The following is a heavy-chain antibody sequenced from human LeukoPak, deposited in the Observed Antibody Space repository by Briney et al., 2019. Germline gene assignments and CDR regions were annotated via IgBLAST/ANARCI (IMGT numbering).Heavy chain of an antibody. CDR2: ISDTGRRT. CDR3: ARHDSFIPY. J-gene: IGHJ4*02. D-gene: IGHD5-18*01. V-gene: IGHV3-23*01. Sequence: GGSLRLSCAASGFTFSDYAMSWVRQAAGKGLEWVSGISDTGRRTYYTDSVKGRFTISRDDSKKTVHLQMKTLTAEDTAIYFCARHDSFIPYWGQGTLVTVSS. CDR1: GFTFSDYA.